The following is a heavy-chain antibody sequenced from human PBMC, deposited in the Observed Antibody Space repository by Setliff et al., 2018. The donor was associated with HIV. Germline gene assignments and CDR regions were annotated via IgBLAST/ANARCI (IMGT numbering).Heavy chain of an antibody. CDR2: IYYSGST. D-gene: IGHD3-10*01. Sequence: SETLSLTCTVSGGSISSGNYYWSWIRQHPGKGLEWIGYIYYSGSTYYNPSLKSRVTMSVDTSKNQFSLKLSSVPAADTAVYYCAREGARHYGSGRYHSWFDPWGQGTQVTVSS. J-gene: IGHJ5*02. V-gene: IGHV4-31*03. CDR1: GGSISSGNYY. CDR3: AREGARHYGSGRYHSWFDP.